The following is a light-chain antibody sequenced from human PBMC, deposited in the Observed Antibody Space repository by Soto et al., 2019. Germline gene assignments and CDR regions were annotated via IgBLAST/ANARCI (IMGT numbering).Light chain of an antibody. CDR1: QSISTN. Sequence: IIMTQSPATLSVSPGERATFSCRASQSISTNLAWYQQKPGQAPRLLIYGASTRDTHIPDRFSGTGSETEFTLSVSSLQSEDFAIYYCQQYYDWPLVTFGGGTRVEI. V-gene: IGKV3-15*01. J-gene: IGKJ4*01. CDR2: GAS. CDR3: QQYYDWPLVT.